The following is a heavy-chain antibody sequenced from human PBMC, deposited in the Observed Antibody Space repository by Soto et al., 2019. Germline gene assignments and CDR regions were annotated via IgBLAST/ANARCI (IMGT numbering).Heavy chain of an antibody. J-gene: IGHJ5*02. Sequence: SETLSLTCTVSGGSISSGDYYWSWIRQPPGKGLEWIGYIYYSGSTYYNPSLKSRVTISVDTSKNQFSLKLSSVTAADTAVYYCARVGGIRYFDWLLLNWFDPWGQGTLVTVSS. CDR2: IYYSGST. D-gene: IGHD3-9*01. V-gene: IGHV4-30-4*01. CDR3: ARVGGIRYFDWLLLNWFDP. CDR1: GGSISSGDYY.